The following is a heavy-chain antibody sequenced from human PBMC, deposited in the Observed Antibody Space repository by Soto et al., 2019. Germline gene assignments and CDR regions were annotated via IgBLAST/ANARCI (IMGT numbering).Heavy chain of an antibody. CDR2: ISSSSSTI. J-gene: IGHJ4*02. CDR3: ARDHGDYHFDFDY. V-gene: IGHV3-48*01. Sequence: EVRLVESGGGLVQPGGSLRLSCAASGFTFSSYSMNWVRQAPGKGLEWVSYISSSSSTIYYADSVKGRFTISRDNAKNSLYLQMNSLRAEDTAVYYCARDHGDYHFDFDYWGQGTLVTVSS. CDR1: GFTFSSYS. D-gene: IGHD4-17*01.